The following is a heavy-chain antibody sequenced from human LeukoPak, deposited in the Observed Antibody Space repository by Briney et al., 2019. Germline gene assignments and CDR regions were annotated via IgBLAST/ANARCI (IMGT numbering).Heavy chain of an antibody. J-gene: IGHJ4*02. Sequence: SETLSLTCTVSGGSISSGGYYWIWIRQYPGQGLEWIGYIYYSGITYYSWNTYYNPSLKSRVTISVDTSKKQLSLKLSSVTAADTAVYYCARGDANYFDYWGQGTLVTVSS. CDR2: IYYSGIT. CDR1: GGSISSGGYY. CDR3: ARGDANYFDY. V-gene: IGHV4-31*03.